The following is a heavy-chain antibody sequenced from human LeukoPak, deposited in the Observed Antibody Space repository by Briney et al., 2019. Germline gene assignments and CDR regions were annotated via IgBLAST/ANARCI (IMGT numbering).Heavy chain of an antibody. D-gene: IGHD6-13*01. V-gene: IGHV3-23*01. CDR2: ISGSGGST. CDR1: GFTFSSYA. J-gene: IGHJ4*02. Sequence: GGSLRLSCAASGFTFSSYAMSWVRQTPGKGLEWVSAISGSGGSTYYADSVKGRFTISRDNSKNTLYLQMNSLRAEDTAVYYCAKDKAAASYYFDYWGQGTLVTVSS. CDR3: AKDKAAASYYFDY.